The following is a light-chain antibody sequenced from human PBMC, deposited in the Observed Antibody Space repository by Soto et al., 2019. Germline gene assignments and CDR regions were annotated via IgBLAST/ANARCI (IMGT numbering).Light chain of an antibody. CDR1: QSVPSNY. CDR3: QQYGSSPYT. CDR2: GAS. J-gene: IGKJ2*01. V-gene: IGKV3-20*01. Sequence: IVLTQSPGTLSLSPGERATLSCRASQSVPSNYLAWYQQKPGQAARLLIYGASNRATAIAHRFSGSGSATDFTLTISRVDPEDFAVYYCQQYGSSPYTFGQGTRLDI.